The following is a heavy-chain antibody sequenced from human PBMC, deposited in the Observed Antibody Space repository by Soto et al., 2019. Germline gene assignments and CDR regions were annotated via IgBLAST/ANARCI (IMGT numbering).Heavy chain of an antibody. J-gene: IGHJ6*03. V-gene: IGHV1-18*01. CDR2: INGYNGNT. Sequence: QVQLVQSGAEVKPPGASVKVSCKASGYMFPSYGITWVRQAPGQGLEWLGWINGYNGNTNYAPKFQGRVTLTTDPATTTAYLVLRSLTPDETAVYYCARDHPKNVVVVPAPYYYNYMDVWGKVNTATASS. CDR3: ARDHPKNVVVVPAPYYYNYMDV. D-gene: IGHD2-2*01. CDR1: GYMFPSYG.